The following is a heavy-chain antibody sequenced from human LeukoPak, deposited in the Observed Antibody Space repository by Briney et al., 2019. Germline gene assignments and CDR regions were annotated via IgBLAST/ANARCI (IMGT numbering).Heavy chain of an antibody. Sequence: GGSLRLSCAASGFTFSNYPMHCVREAPGKGVESVSAVSSNGASTYYANSVKDRFIVYRDNSKNTLSLQLGSLRAEDTAVYYCAREISRGFDIWGEGTMVTVSS. CDR3: AREISRGFDI. CDR1: GFTFSNYP. J-gene: IGHJ3*02. V-gene: IGHV3-64*01. CDR2: VSSNGAST. D-gene: IGHD2/OR15-2a*01.